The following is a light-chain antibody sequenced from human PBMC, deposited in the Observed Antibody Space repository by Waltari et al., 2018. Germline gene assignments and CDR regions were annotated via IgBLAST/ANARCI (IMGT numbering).Light chain of an antibody. J-gene: IGLJ2*01. CDR2: DVS. Sequence: QSDLTQPASASGSPGQSITISCTGTSSDVGGYNYVSWYQQHPGKAPTLMIYDVSKRTSGISHRFSGSKSGNTASLTISGLQAEDEADYYSSSYTSSSSVVFGGGTKLTVL. CDR1: SSDVGGYNY. V-gene: IGLV2-14*01. CDR3: SSYTSSSSVV.